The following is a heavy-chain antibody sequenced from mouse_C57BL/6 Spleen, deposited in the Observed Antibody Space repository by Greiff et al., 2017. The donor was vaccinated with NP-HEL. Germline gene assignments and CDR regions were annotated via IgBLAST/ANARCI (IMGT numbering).Heavy chain of an antibody. CDR3: AKGGLPYWYFDV. D-gene: IGHD2-4*01. J-gene: IGHJ1*03. V-gene: IGHV1-81*01. CDR1: GYTFTSYG. CDR2: IYPRSGNT. Sequence: VKLMESGAELARPGASVKLSCKASGYTFTSYGISWVKQRTGQGLEWIGEIYPRSGNTYYNEKFKGKATLTADKSSSTAYMELRSLTSEDSAVYFCAKGGLPYWYFDVWGTGTTVTVSS.